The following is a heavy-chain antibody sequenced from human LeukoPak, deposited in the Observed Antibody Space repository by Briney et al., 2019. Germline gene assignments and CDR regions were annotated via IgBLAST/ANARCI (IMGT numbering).Heavy chain of an antibody. CDR3: ARAYGGNSHYFEY. J-gene: IGHJ4*02. D-gene: IGHD4-23*01. CDR1: GYTFTSYG. CDR2: INTGTGNP. V-gene: IGHV7-4-1*02. Sequence: GASVKVSCKASGYTFTSYGINWVRQAPGQGLEWMGWINTGTGNPTYAQGFTGQFVFSLDTSVSTAYLQISSLRVEDTAVYYCARAYGGNSHYFEYWGQGTLVTVSS.